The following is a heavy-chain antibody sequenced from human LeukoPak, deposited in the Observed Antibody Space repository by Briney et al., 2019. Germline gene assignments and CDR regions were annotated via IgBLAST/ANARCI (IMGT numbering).Heavy chain of an antibody. V-gene: IGHV4-4*07. CDR2: FSTSGSS. Sequence: SETLSLTCTVSGGSISSYYWSWIRQPAGKGLEWIGRFSTSGSSTYNPSLKSRVTMSLDTSINQFSLNLRSVTAADTAVYYCARNSIGGRSSNYYYYLDVWGKGTTVTISS. CDR1: GGSISSYY. D-gene: IGHD2/OR15-2a*01. CDR3: ARNSIGGRSSNYYYYLDV. J-gene: IGHJ6*03.